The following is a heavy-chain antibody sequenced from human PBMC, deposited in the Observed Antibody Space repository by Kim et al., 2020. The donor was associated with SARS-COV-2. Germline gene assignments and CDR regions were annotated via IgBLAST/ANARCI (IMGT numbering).Heavy chain of an antibody. CDR3: AIPLGYCRGVVCLDAF. V-gene: IGHV4-39*01. D-gene: IGHD2-15*01. CDR1: GGSISSNSYY. J-gene: IGHJ3*01. CDR2: LYYSGST. Sequence: SETLSLTCTVSGGSISSNSYYWVWIRQPPGKGLAWIGTLYYSGSTYYNPSLRGRVTIAVDTSTNQFSLKMLSVTAAATALYSCAIPLGYCRGVVCLDAF.